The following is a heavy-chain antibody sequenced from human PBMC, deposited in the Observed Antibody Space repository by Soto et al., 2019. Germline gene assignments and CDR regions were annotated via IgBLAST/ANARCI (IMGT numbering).Heavy chain of an antibody. Sequence: VKVSCKASGYTFTSYGISWVRQAPGQGLEWMGWISAYNGNTNYAQKLQGRVTMTTDTSTSTAYMELRSLRSDDTAVYYCARGRGVVVVAATTFDYWGQGTLVTVSS. D-gene: IGHD2-15*01. CDR3: ARGRGVVVVAATTFDY. CDR1: GYTFTSYG. J-gene: IGHJ4*02. V-gene: IGHV1-18*01. CDR2: ISAYNGNT.